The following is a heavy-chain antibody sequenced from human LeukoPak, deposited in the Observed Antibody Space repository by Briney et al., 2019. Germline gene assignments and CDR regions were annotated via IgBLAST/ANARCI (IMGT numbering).Heavy chain of an antibody. V-gene: IGHV5-51*01. CDR3: ARRAYYDSSGYYYYFDY. Sequence: GESLKISCKGSGYSLTSYWIGWVRQMPGKCLEWMGISYPGDSDTRYSPSFQGQVTISADKSISTAYLQWSSLKASDTAMYYCARRAYYDSSGYYYYFDYWGQGTLVTVSS. CDR2: SYPGDSDT. J-gene: IGHJ4*02. CDR1: GYSLTSYW. D-gene: IGHD3-22*01.